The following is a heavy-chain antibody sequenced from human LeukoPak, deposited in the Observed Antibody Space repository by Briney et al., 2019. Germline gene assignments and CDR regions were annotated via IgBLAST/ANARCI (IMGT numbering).Heavy chain of an antibody. D-gene: IGHD6-13*01. CDR2: IKEDGSEE. CDR1: GFTFSNYA. J-gene: IGHJ4*02. Sequence: GGSLRLSCAASGFTFSNYAMHWVRQAPGKGLEWVANIKEDGSEEYYVDSVKGRFTISRDNTKNSLYLQMNSLRAEDTAVYYCARDPAAWDYWGQGTLVTVSS. V-gene: IGHV3-7*01. CDR3: ARDPAAWDY.